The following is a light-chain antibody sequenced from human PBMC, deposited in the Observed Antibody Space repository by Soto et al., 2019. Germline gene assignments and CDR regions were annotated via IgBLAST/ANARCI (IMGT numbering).Light chain of an antibody. CDR3: QQCYSTRT. V-gene: IGKV1-39*01. J-gene: IGKJ1*01. Sequence: DIQMTQSPSSLSASVGDRVTITCRASQSISTNLNWFQQKPGKAPKLLIYAASSLQSGVPSRFSGSGSGTDFTLTISSLQPEDFATYYCQQCYSTRTFGQGPTVDIK. CDR2: AAS. CDR1: QSISTN.